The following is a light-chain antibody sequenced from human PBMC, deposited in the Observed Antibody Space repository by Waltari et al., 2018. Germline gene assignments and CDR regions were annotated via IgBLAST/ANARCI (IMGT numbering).Light chain of an antibody. V-gene: IGKV3-11*01. CDR2: DAF. Sequence: IVLPQSPSTQSLSPGETATLSCRTSQSVSSYLAWYQQKPCQAPRLLIYDAFNRDTGSPARLSGSGSGTDFTLTISSLEPEDFAVYYCQLRINWPPAYTFGQGTKLEI. CDR3: QLRINWPPAYT. CDR1: QSVSSY. J-gene: IGKJ2*01.